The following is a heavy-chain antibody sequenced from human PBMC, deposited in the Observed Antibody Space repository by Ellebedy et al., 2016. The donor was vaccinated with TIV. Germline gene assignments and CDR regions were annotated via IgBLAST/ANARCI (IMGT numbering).Heavy chain of an antibody. CDR2: IYYSGST. CDR1: GGSISSGAFY. D-gene: IGHD3-22*01. J-gene: IGHJ3*02. CDR3: ARFITMVVVVMPSDAFDI. Sequence: MPSETLSLTCTVSGGSISSGAFYWTWIRQQPGKGLEWIGNIYYSGSTYYNPSLKSRVSISVDTSKNQFSLKLSSVTAADTAVYYCARFITMVVVVMPSDAFDIWGQGTMVTVSS. V-gene: IGHV4-30-4*08.